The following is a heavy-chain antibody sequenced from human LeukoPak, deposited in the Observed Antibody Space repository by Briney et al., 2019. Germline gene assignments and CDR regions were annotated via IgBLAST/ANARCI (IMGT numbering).Heavy chain of an antibody. CDR3: ARSAGSSGWYEGYYFDY. CDR2: ISSSSSYI. D-gene: IGHD6-13*01. Sequence: GGSLRLSCAASGFTFSSYSMNWVRQAPGKGLEWVSSISSSSSYIYYADSVKGRFTISRDNAKNSLYLQMNSLRAEDTAIYYCARSAGSSGWYEGYYFDYWGQGTLVTVSS. V-gene: IGHV3-21*01. J-gene: IGHJ4*02. CDR1: GFTFSSYS.